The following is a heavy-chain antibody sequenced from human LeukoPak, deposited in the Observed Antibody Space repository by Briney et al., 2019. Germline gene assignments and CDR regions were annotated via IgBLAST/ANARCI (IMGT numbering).Heavy chain of an antibody. J-gene: IGHJ4*02. V-gene: IGHV4-34*01. CDR2: INHSGST. CDR3: ARALSYYYGSGKGLDY. CDR1: GGSFSGYY. Sequence: SETLSLTCAVYGGSFSGYYWSWIRQPPGKGLEWIGEINHSGSTNYNPSLKSRVTISVDTSKNQFSLKLSSVTAADTAVYYCARALSYYYGSGKGLDYWGQGTLVTVSS. D-gene: IGHD3-10*01.